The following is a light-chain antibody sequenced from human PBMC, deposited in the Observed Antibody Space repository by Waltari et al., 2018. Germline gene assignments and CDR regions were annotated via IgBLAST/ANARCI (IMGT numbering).Light chain of an antibody. V-gene: IGKV1-39*01. CDR2: EAS. CDR3: QQSDTNPIA. Sequence: DIQMTQSPSSLSASVGDRVTISCRASQSVTGYLNWYQQQPGKAPKRLIYEASRLHSGVPSRFSGSQSGTDFTLTISFLQPEDFATYYCQQSDTNPIAFGQGTRLEIK. CDR1: QSVTGY. J-gene: IGKJ5*01.